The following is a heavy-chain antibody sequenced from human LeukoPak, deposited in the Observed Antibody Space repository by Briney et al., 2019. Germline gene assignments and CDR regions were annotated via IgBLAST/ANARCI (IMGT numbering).Heavy chain of an antibody. D-gene: IGHD3-22*01. CDR1: GGSFSSYY. Sequence: SETLSLTCAVDGGSFSSYYWGWIRQPPGKGLEWIGSIYYSGSTYYNPSLKSRVTISVDTSKNQFSLKLSSVTAADTAVYYCARGTYYYDSSGYPDAFDIWGQGTMVTVSS. CDR2: IYYSGST. CDR3: ARGTYYYDSSGYPDAFDI. V-gene: IGHV4-39*07. J-gene: IGHJ3*02.